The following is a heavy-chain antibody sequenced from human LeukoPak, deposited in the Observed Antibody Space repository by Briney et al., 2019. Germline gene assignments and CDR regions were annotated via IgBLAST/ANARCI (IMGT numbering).Heavy chain of an antibody. Sequence: GGSLRLSCAASGFTFNSYWMHWVRQAPGKGLEWVANIRQDGSEKYYVYSVKGRFTISRDKAKNSLYLQMNSLRAEDTAVYYCARGTPFGGYWGQGTLVTVSS. CDR2: IRQDGSEK. CDR1: GFTFNSYW. J-gene: IGHJ4*02. D-gene: IGHD3-16*01. CDR3: ARGTPFGGY. V-gene: IGHV3-7*03.